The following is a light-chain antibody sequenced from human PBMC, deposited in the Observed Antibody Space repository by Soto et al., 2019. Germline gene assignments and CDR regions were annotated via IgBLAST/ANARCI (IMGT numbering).Light chain of an antibody. CDR2: GAS. J-gene: IGKJ1*01. V-gene: IGKV1-5*01. CDR3: QHYNSYSEA. Sequence: DIHMTQSPSSLSASVGDRVTITCRASQSISGYLNWYQQNPGKAPKLLISGASSLESGVPSRFSGSGSGTEFTLTIGGLQPDDFATYYCQHYNSYSEAFGQGTKVDIK. CDR1: QSISGY.